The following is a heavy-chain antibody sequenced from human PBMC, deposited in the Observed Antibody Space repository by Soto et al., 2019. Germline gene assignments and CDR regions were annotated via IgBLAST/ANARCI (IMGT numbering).Heavy chain of an antibody. J-gene: IGHJ6*02. D-gene: IGHD4-4*01. CDR2: IIRMVGTA. Sequence: QVQLVQSGAEVKKPGSSVKVSCKASGGTFSSYAISWVRQAPGQGLEWMGRIIRMVGTASYAQKFQGRVTTTADEPTGTAYPALSSLRSEATAVSYCARTVVTTGAQHYYYHYGMDAWGHGTTVTVS. CDR3: ARTVVTTGAQHYYYHYGMDA. CDR1: GGTFSSYA. V-gene: IGHV1-69*11.